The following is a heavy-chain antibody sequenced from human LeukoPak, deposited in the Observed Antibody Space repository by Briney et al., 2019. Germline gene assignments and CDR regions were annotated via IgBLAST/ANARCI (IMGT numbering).Heavy chain of an antibody. V-gene: IGHV3-23*01. Sequence: GGSLRLSCAASGFTFSSYAMSWVRQAPGEGLEWVSGVSGSGGSTYYADSVRGRFTISRDNSKNTLYLQMNSLRAEDTAVYYCAKCLSGSGSYDFDYWGQGTLVTVSS. J-gene: IGHJ4*02. CDR1: GFTFSSYA. CDR3: AKCLSGSGSYDFDY. CDR2: VSGSGGST. D-gene: IGHD3-10*01.